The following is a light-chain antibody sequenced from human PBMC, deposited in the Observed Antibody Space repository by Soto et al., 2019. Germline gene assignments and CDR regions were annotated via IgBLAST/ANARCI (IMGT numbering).Light chain of an antibody. CDR1: QSISSSY. V-gene: IGKV3-20*01. CDR2: GAS. Sequence: EIVLTQSPGTVSLSPGERATLSCRASQSISSSYLAWYQQKPGQAPRLLIYGASSRATGIPDRFSGSGSGTDFPLTISRLEPEDFAVYYCQQYGSSPLYTFGQGTKLEIK. J-gene: IGKJ2*01. CDR3: QQYGSSPLYT.